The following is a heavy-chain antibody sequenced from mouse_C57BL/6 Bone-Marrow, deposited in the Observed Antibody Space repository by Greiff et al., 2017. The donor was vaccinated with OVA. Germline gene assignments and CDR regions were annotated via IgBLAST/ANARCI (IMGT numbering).Heavy chain of an antibody. CDR2: IRNKANGYTT. D-gene: IGHD1-1*01. Sequence: EVKLVESGGGLVQPGGSLSLSCAASGFTFTDYYMSWVRQPPGKALEWLGFIRNKANGYTTAYSAYVKGRFTISRDNSQSILYRQMNALRAEDSVTYYCARPIPTVADYYAMDYWGQGTSVTVSS. CDR1: GFTFTDYY. V-gene: IGHV7-3*01. CDR3: ARPIPTVADYYAMDY. J-gene: IGHJ4*01.